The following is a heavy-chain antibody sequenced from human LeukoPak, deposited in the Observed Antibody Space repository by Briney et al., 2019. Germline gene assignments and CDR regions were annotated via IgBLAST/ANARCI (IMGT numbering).Heavy chain of an antibody. CDR3: ARLFESYSSSPGIRWFDP. V-gene: IGHV5-51*01. J-gene: IGHJ5*02. Sequence: GESLKISCKGSGYSFTSYWIGWVRQMPGKGLEWMGIIYPGDSDTRYSPSFQGQVTISADKSISTAYLQWSSLKASDTAMYYCARLFESYSSSPGIRWFDPWGQGTLVTVSS. CDR2: IYPGDSDT. D-gene: IGHD6-6*01. CDR1: GYSFTSYW.